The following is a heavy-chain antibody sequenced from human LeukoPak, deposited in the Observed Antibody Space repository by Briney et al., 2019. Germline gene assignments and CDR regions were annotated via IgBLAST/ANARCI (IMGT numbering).Heavy chain of an antibody. Sequence: GGSLRLSCAASGFTFSSYWMSWVRQAPGKGLEWVANIKQDGSEKYYVDSVKGRFTISRDNAKNSLYLQVNSLRAEDTAVYYCARDFWDGDYATHDDAFDIWGQGTMVTVSS. D-gene: IGHD4-17*01. V-gene: IGHV3-7*01. CDR1: GFTFSSYW. CDR2: IKQDGSEK. J-gene: IGHJ3*02. CDR3: ARDFWDGDYATHDDAFDI.